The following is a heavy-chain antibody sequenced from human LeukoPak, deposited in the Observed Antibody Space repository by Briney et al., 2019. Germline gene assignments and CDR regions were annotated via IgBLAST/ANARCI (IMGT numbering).Heavy chain of an antibody. J-gene: IGHJ6*04. CDR2: ITGSSKSI. V-gene: IGHV3-21*01. D-gene: IGHD3-10*01. CDR3: AELGITMIGGV. CDR1: GFTFSSHD. Sequence: GGSLRLSCATSGFTFSSHDMNWVRQAPGKGLEWVSSITGSSKSIDYADSVKGRFAISRDNAKNSLYLQVNSLRAEDTAVYYCAELGITMIGGVWGKGTTVTISS.